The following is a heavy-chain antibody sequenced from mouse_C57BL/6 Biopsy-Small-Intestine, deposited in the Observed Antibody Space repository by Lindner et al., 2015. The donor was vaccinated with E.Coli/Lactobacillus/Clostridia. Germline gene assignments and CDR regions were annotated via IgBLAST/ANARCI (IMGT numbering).Heavy chain of an antibody. CDR1: GYSFTGNH. J-gene: IGHJ2*01. V-gene: IGHV1-42*01. CDR2: VNPSTGTT. CDR3: ARREVYYFDY. Sequence: VQLQESGPELVKSGASVKISCRTSGYSFTGNHVNWVKQSPEKSLEWIGEVNPSTGTTTFNQKFRARATLTVDRSSSTAYIQLKSLTSEDSAVYYCARREVYYFDYWGQGTTLTVSS.